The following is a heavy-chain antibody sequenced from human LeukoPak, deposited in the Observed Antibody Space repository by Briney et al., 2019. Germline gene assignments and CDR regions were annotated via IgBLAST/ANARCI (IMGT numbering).Heavy chain of an antibody. Sequence: SETLSLTCAVYGGSFSGYYWSWIRQPPGKGLEWIGEINHSGSSNYNPSLKSRVTISVGTSKNQFSLKLSSVTAADTAVYYCARTRVGNYDILTGPNGWFDPWGQGTLVTVSS. CDR1: GGSFSGYY. CDR3: ARTRVGNYDILTGPNGWFDP. J-gene: IGHJ5*02. CDR2: INHSGSS. D-gene: IGHD3-9*01. V-gene: IGHV4-34*01.